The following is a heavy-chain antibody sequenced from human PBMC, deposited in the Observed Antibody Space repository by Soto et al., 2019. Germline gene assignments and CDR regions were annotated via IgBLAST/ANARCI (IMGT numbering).Heavy chain of an antibody. CDR2: INAGNGNT. Sequence: QVQLVQSGAEEKKPGASVKVSCKASGYTFTSYAMHWVRQAPGQRLEWMGWINAGNGNTKYSQKFQGRVTITRDTSXSXGYMELSSLRSEDTAVYYCARGITIFGVVIPPDFDYWGQGTLVTVSS. V-gene: IGHV1-3*05. CDR1: GYTFTSYA. J-gene: IGHJ4*02. D-gene: IGHD3-3*01. CDR3: ARGITIFGVVIPPDFDY.